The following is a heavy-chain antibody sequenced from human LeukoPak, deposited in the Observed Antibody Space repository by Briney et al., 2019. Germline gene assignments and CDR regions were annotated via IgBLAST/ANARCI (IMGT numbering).Heavy chain of an antibody. V-gene: IGHV1-18*01. D-gene: IGHD4-17*01. J-gene: IGHJ4*02. CDR1: GGTFSSYG. Sequence: ASVKVSCKASGGTFSSYGISWVRQAPGQGLEWMGWVSAYNGNTNYAQKLQGRVTMTTDTSTSTAYMELRSLRSDDTAVYYCAREEYGDYSDYWGQGTLVTVSS. CDR3: AREEYGDYSDY. CDR2: VSAYNGNT.